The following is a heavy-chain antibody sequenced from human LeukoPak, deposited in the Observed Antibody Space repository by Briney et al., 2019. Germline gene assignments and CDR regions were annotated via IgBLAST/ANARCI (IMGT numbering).Heavy chain of an antibody. Sequence: SETLSLTCAVYGGSFSGYYWSWIRQPPGKGLEWIGEINNSGSTNYNPSLKSRVTISVDTSKNQFSLKLSSVTAADTAVYYCASGDYYDSSGYYYGDYWGQGTLVTVSS. CDR2: INNSGST. D-gene: IGHD3-22*01. J-gene: IGHJ4*02. V-gene: IGHV4-34*01. CDR1: GGSFSGYY. CDR3: ASGDYYDSSGYYYGDY.